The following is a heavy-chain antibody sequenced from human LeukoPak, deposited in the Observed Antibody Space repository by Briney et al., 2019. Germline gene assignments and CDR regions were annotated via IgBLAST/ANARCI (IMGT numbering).Heavy chain of an antibody. Sequence: ASVKVSCKASGYTFTNNYLHWVRQAPGQGLEWMGMIYPRDGSTSYAQNFQGRVTITRDTSASTAYMELSYLKSEDTAIYYCANWAGAPADYFSGPLDYWGQGTLVTVSS. D-gene: IGHD3-3*01. CDR2: IYPRDGST. J-gene: IGHJ4*02. V-gene: IGHV1-46*01. CDR1: GYTFTNNY. CDR3: ANWAGAPADYFSGPLDY.